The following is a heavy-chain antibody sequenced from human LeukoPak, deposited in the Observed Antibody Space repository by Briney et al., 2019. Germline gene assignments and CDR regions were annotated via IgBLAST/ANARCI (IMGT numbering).Heavy chain of an antibody. D-gene: IGHD2-2*01. CDR2: IYYSGST. Sequence: SETLSLTCTVSGGSIRSGDYYWSWIRQPPGKGLEWIGYIYYSGSTYYNPSLKSRVTISVDTSKNQFSLKLSSVTAADTAVYYCARGLVVVPAATSLWFDPWGQGTLVTVSS. V-gene: IGHV4-30-4*01. CDR3: ARGLVVVPAATSLWFDP. J-gene: IGHJ5*02. CDR1: GGSIRSGDYY.